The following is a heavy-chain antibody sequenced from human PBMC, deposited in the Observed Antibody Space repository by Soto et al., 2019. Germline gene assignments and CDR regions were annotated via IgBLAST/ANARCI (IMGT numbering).Heavy chain of an antibody. CDR2: ISGSGDNT. CDR1: GFTFSNYV. J-gene: IGHJ4*02. Sequence: PGGSRRLSCAASGFTFSNYVMSWARQAPGKGLEWVSSISGSGDNTYYADSVKGRFTISRDNSKNTLFLQMNSLRAEDTAVYYCAKLSLVLALGLDYWGKGTLVTVSS. V-gene: IGHV3-23*01. CDR3: AKLSLVLALGLDY.